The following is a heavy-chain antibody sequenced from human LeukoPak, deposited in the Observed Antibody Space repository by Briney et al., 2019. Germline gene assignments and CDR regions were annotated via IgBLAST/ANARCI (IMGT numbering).Heavy chain of an antibody. CDR3: ARDIYCSGGSCSGYFDY. CDR2: ISSASSYT. J-gene: IGHJ4*02. D-gene: IGHD2-15*01. CDR1: GFTFSDYY. Sequence: GGSLGLSCAASGFTFSDYYMSWIRQAPGKGLEWLSYISSASSYTKYADSVKGRFTISRDNAKNSLYLQINSLRAEDTAVYYCARDIYCSGGSCSGYFDYWGQGTLVTVSS. V-gene: IGHV3-11*05.